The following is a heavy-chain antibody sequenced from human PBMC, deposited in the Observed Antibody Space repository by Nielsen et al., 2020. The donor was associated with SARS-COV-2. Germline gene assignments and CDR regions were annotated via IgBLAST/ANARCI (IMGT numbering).Heavy chain of an antibody. Sequence: GESLKIFCAASGFTFSSYGMHWVRQAPGKGLEWVAVISYDGSNKYYADSVKGRFTISRDNSKNTLYLQMNSLRAEDTAVYYCAKDLGPGYVAAAMLGYYYYYGMDVWGQGTTVTVSS. CDR2: ISYDGSNK. V-gene: IGHV3-30*18. D-gene: IGHD2-2*01. CDR3: AKDLGPGYVAAAMLGYYYYYGMDV. J-gene: IGHJ6*02. CDR1: GFTFSSYG.